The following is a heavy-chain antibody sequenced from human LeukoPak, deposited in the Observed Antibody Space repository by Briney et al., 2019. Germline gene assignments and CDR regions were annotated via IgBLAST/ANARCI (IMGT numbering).Heavy chain of an antibody. CDR1: GFTFSDYY. V-gene: IGHV3-11*04. J-gene: IGHJ4*02. CDR2: ISSSGTTI. D-gene: IGHD5/OR15-5a*01. CDR3: ASGIVDIVSTTYFDS. Sequence: GGSLRLSCAASGFTFSDYYMNWIRQAPGKGLEWVSYISSSGTTIYYADSVKGRFTISRDNAKNSLYLQMNSLRVEDTAVYYCASGIVDIVSTTYFDSRGQGTLITVSS.